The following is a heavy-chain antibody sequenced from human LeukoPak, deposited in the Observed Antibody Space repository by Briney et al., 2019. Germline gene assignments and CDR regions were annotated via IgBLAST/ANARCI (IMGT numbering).Heavy chain of an antibody. CDR1: GFTFSTYA. CDR2: MSISGGPT. CDR3: ARDLSLLVGATDF. D-gene: IGHD1-26*01. Sequence: GGSLRLSCAASGFTFSTYAMSSVRQAPGRGLEWVSTMSISGGPTYYADSVKGRFTISRDDSKNTLHLQMNSLRAEDTAVYYCARDLSLLVGATDFWGQGTLVTVSS. V-gene: IGHV3-23*01. J-gene: IGHJ4*02.